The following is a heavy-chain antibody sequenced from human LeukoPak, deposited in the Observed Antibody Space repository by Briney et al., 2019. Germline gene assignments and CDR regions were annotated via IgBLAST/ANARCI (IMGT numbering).Heavy chain of an antibody. J-gene: IGHJ4*02. Sequence: ASVKVSCKASGYTFTTHSINWLRQAPGQGLEWMGWINPNSGGTNYAQKFQGRVTVTRDTSISTAYMELSRLRSDDTAVYYCARDGPDYGDYNYFDYWGQGTLVTVSS. D-gene: IGHD4-17*01. CDR3: ARDGPDYGDYNYFDY. CDR2: INPNSGGT. V-gene: IGHV1-2*02. CDR1: GYTFTTHS.